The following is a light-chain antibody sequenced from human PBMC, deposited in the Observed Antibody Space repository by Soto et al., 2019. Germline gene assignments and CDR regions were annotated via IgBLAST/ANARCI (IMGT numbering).Light chain of an antibody. V-gene: IGKV3-20*01. CDR1: QSVSSTD. J-gene: IGKJ1*01. CDR3: QQFVNSART. CDR2: GAS. Sequence: EIVLTQSPGTLSLSPGERATLSCRASQSVSSTDLVWYQQKRGQAPRLLIYGASSRATGIPDRFSGSGSGTDVTLTISRLEPEDFAVDYCQQFVNSARTFGQGTEVEV.